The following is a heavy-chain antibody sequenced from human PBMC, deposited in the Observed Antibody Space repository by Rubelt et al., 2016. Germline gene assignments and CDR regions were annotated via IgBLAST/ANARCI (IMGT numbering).Heavy chain of an antibody. D-gene: IGHD3/OR15-3a*01. Sequence: VRQAPGKGLEWVANIKQDGSEKYYVDSVKGRFTISRDNARNTLFLQMNSLRAEDTAVYFCTRDVDYRIDYWGLGTLVTVSS. J-gene: IGHJ4*02. V-gene: IGHV3-7*01. CDR3: TRDVDYRIDY. CDR2: IKQDGSEK.